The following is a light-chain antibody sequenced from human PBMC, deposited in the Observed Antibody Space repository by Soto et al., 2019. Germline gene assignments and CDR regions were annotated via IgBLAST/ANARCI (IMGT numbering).Light chain of an antibody. CDR2: DAS. J-gene: IGKJ1*01. CDR3: QQYTGYSRT. CDR1: QSISSS. V-gene: IGKV1-5*01. Sequence: DIQMTQSPSTLSASVGDRVTITCRASQSISSSLAWHQLKPGKAPKILIFDASNLERGVPSRFSGSGSGTEFTLTISTLQPDDFAAYYCQQYTGYSRTFGQGTKVDIK.